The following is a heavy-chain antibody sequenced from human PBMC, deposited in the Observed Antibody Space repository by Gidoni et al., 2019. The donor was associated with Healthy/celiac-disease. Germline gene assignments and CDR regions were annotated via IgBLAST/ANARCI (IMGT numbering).Heavy chain of an antibody. J-gene: IGHJ4*02. V-gene: IGHV3-15*01. Sequence: EVQLVESGGGLVNPGGSLRLSCAASGFTLSNAWMSGVRQAPGKGLEWVGRIKSKTDGGTTDYAAPVKGRFTISRDDSKNTLYLQMNSLKTEDTAVYYCTTDLYYDILTGYLSIDYWGQGTLVTVSS. CDR3: TTDLYYDILTGYLSIDY. CDR2: IKSKTDGGTT. CDR1: GFTLSNAW. D-gene: IGHD3-9*01.